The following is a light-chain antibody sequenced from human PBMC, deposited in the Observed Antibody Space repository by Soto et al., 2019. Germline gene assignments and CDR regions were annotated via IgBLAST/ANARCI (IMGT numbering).Light chain of an antibody. J-gene: IGKJ5*01. CDR1: QSVSRY. CDR3: QQRSNWPPIT. Sequence: IMFTLSPAPVSLSPGERDKLSARASQSVSRYLAWYQQKPGQAPRLLIYDASNRATGIPARFSGSGSGTDFTLTISSLEPEDFAVYYCQQRSNWPPITFGQGTGLEIK. V-gene: IGKV3-11*01. CDR2: DAS.